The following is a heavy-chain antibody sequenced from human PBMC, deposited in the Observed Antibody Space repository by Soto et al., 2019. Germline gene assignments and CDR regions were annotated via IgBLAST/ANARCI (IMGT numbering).Heavy chain of an antibody. CDR3: ASRLTYYYDSSGYGWFDP. Sequence: GASVKVSCKAPGYTFTSYAMHWVRQAPGQRLEWMGWINAGNGNTKYSQKFQGRVTITRDTSASTAYMELSSLRSEDTAVYYCASRLTYYYDSSGYGWFDPWGQGTLVTVSS. J-gene: IGHJ5*02. CDR2: INAGNGNT. D-gene: IGHD3-22*01. V-gene: IGHV1-3*01. CDR1: GYTFTSYA.